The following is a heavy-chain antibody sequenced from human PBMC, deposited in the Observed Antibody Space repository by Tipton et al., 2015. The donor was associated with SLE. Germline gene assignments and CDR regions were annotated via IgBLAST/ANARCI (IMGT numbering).Heavy chain of an antibody. CDR3: ARDLNYYGSGSYKGWFDP. D-gene: IGHD3-10*01. J-gene: IGHJ5*02. Sequence: TLSLTCTVSGDSISNGDDYWSWIRQPPGKGLEWIGNIYYGGGTYYNPSLKSRVTISVDTSKNQFSLKLSSVTAADTAVYYCARDLNYYGSGSYKGWFDPWGQGTLVTVSS. CDR2: IYYGGGT. CDR1: GDSISNGDDY. V-gene: IGHV4-30-4*08.